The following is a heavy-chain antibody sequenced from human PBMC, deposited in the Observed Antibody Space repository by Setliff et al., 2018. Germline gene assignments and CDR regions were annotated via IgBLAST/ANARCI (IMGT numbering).Heavy chain of an antibody. CDR3: ARSRSNFWSGYFNWFDP. CDR1: GYTFTSYA. D-gene: IGHD3-3*01. CDR2: INPNSGGT. Sequence: ASVKVSCKASGYTFTSYAMHWVRQAPGQGLERMGRINPNSGGTNYARKFQGRVTMTRDTSISTAYMELSRLTSDDTAMYYCARSRSNFWSGYFNWFDPWGQGTLVTVS. J-gene: IGHJ5*02. V-gene: IGHV1-2*06.